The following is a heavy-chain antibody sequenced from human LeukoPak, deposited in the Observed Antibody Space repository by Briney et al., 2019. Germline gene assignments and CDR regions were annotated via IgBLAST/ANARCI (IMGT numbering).Heavy chain of an antibody. D-gene: IGHD6-13*01. V-gene: IGHV3-43*02. J-gene: IGHJ4*02. CDR3: AKDIRYDSSSWYPDY. Sequence: PGGSLRLSCAASGFTFDDYAMHWVRQAPGKGLEWVSLISGDGGSTYYADSVKGRFTISRGNSKNSLYLQMNSLRTEDTALYYCAKDIRYDSSSWYPDYWGQGTLVTVSS. CDR2: ISGDGGST. CDR1: GFTFDDYA.